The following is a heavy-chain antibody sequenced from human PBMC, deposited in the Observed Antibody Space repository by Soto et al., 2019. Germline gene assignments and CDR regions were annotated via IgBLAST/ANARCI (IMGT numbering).Heavy chain of an antibody. CDR2: ISVSGNII. J-gene: IGHJ4*02. Sequence: GGSLRLSCAASGFTFSTYEFNWVRQAPGRGLEWISYISVSGNIIKYAESVKGRFTISRDNADNSLHLHMSNLRVDDTALYFCVRDTMRASAAASLDYWGQGAQVTVSS. D-gene: IGHD2-2*01. CDR1: GFTFSTYE. CDR3: VRDTMRASAAASLDY. V-gene: IGHV3-48*03.